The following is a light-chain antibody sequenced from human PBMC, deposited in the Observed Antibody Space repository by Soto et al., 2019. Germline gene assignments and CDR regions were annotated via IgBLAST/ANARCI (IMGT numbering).Light chain of an antibody. CDR3: QQYYSYRT. V-gene: IGKV1-8*01. CDR2: AAS. Sequence: AIRMTQSPSSFSASTGDRVTITCRASQGISSYLAWYQQKPGKAPKLLIYAASTLQSGVPSRFSGSGSGTDFTLTISCLQSEEIATYYCQQYYSYRTFGQGTKVEIK. J-gene: IGKJ1*01. CDR1: QGISSY.